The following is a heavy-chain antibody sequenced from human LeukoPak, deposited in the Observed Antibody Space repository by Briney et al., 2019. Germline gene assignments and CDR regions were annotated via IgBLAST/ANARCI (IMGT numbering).Heavy chain of an antibody. CDR3: ARGSGLATPSPWFDP. D-gene: IGHD2-15*01. V-gene: IGHV4-31*03. CDR1: GGSISSGGYY. J-gene: IGHJ5*02. CDR2: IYYSGST. Sequence: PSETLSLTCTVSGGSISSGGYYWSWIRQHPGKGLEWIGYIYYSGSTYYNPSLKSRVTISVDTSKNQFSLKLSSVTAADTAVYYCARGSGLATPSPWFDPWGQGTLVTVSS.